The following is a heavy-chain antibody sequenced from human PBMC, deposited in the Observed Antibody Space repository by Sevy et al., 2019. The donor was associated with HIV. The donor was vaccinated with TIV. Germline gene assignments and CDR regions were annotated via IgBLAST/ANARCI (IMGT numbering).Heavy chain of an antibody. V-gene: IGHV3-73*01. D-gene: IGHD2-21*02. Sequence: GGSLRLSCAASGFTFSSSAMHWVRQASGKGLEWVGRIRSKANSYATAYAASVKGRFTISRDDSKNTAYLQMNSLKTEDTAVYYCTATLHHTGDCFPVDVWGKGTTVTVSS. CDR2: IRSKANSYAT. CDR3: TATLHHTGDCFPVDV. J-gene: IGHJ6*04. CDR1: GFTFSSSA.